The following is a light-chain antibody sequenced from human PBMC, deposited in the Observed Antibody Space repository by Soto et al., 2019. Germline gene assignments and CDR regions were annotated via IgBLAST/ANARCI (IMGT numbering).Light chain of an antibody. CDR2: DAS. Sequence: EILLTQSPGALAVSPGEVATLSCRASQSVRDNLAWYQQKPGQAPRLLIYDASNRATGIPARFSGSGSGTDFTLTISSLEPEDFAVYYCQQCSNWPPTFGGGTKVDI. CDR1: QSVRDN. V-gene: IGKV3-11*01. J-gene: IGKJ4*01. CDR3: QQCSNWPPT.